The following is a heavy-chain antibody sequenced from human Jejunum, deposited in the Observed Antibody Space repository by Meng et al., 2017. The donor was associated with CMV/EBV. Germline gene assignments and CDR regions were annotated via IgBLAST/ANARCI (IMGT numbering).Heavy chain of an antibody. CDR2: ISADNGNT. J-gene: IGHJ4*02. Sequence: ASGSICTNFVISWLRQAPGQGLEWMGWISADNGNTDYAQNLQGRVTMTTDTSTSTAYMELGSLRSDDTAVYYCARTGIGARQFDYWGQGILVTVSS. CDR1: GSICTNFV. D-gene: IGHD6-6*01. CDR3: ARTGIGARQFDY. V-gene: IGHV1-18*01.